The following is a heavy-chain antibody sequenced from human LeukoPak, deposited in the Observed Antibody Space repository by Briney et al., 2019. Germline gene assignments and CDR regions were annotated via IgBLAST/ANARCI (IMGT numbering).Heavy chain of an antibody. CDR1: GYTFTGYY. CDR3: ARVRDSSSSGYYFDS. CDR2: INPNSGGT. D-gene: IGHD6-6*01. V-gene: IGHV1-2*02. Sequence: GASVKVSCKASGYTFTGYYMRWVRQAPGQGLESMGWINPNSGGTNYAQKFQGRVTMTRDTSISTAYMELSRLRSDDTAVYYCARVRDSSSSGYYFDSWGQGTLVTVSS. J-gene: IGHJ4*02.